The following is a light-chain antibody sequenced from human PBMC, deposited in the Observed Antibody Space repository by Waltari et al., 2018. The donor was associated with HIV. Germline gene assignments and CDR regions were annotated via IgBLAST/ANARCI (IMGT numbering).Light chain of an antibody. CDR3: CSYAGSSTPV. V-gene: IGLV2-23*02. J-gene: IGLJ2*01. CDR2: EVS. Sequence: QSALTQPASVSGSPGTSITISCTGTSSDVGSYNLVSWYQQHPGKAPKRLIYEVSKRPSGVSNRFSGSKSGNTASLTISGLQAEDEADYYCCSYAGSSTPVFGGGTKLTVL. CDR1: SSDVGSYNL.